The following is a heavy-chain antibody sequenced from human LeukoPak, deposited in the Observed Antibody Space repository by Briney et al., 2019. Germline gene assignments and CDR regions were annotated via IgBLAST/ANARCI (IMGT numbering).Heavy chain of an antibody. J-gene: IGHJ5*02. V-gene: IGHV1-69*05. CDR1: GGTFSSYA. CDR3: ARDSKSPVLLWFGELWQRWPNWFDP. Sequence: GASVKVSCKASGGTFSSYAISWVRQAPGQGLEWMGGIIPIFGTANYAQKFQGRVTMTRDMSTSTVYMELSSLRSEDTAVYYCARDSKSPVLLWFGELWQRWPNWFDPWGQGTLVTVSS. CDR2: IIPIFGTA. D-gene: IGHD3-10*01.